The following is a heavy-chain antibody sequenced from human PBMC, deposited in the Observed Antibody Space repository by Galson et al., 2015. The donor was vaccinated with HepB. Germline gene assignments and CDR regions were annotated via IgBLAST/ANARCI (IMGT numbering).Heavy chain of an antibody. Sequence: SVKVSCKASGYSFTGYYIHWVRQAPGRGLDWMGWVDPNSGGTDYGQKFQGRVSMTRDTSISTVYMELSSLRSDDTAVYYCARDHSFRGVRGNDAVDIWGQGTMVTVSS. CDR2: VDPNSGGT. J-gene: IGHJ3*02. CDR1: GYSFTGYY. D-gene: IGHD3-16*01. CDR3: ARDHSFRGVRGNDAVDI. V-gene: IGHV1-2*02.